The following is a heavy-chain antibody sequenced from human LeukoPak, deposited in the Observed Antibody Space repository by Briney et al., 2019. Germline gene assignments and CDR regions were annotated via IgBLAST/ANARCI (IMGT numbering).Heavy chain of an antibody. J-gene: IGHJ4*02. CDR3: ASLGGERTDY. CDR2: IYTSGST. D-gene: IGHD2-21*01. CDR1: GGSISSGSYY. Sequence: SETLSLTCTVSGGSISSGSYYWSWLRQPAGKGLEWIGRIYTSGSTNYNPSLKSRVTISVDTSKNQFSLKLSSVTAADTAVYYCASLGGERTDYWGQGTLVTVSS. V-gene: IGHV4-61*02.